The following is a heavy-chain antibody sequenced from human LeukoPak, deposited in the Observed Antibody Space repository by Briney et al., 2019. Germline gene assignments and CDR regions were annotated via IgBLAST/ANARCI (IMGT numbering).Heavy chain of an antibody. D-gene: IGHD3-16*01. CDR1: GFSFSSFA. J-gene: IGHJ4*02. V-gene: IGHV3-23*01. CDR2: ITGSGSNT. Sequence: GGSLRLSCAASGFSFSSFAMSWVRQAPGKGLEWVSAITGSGSNTYYADSVKGRFTISRDNSKNTLYLQMNSMRAEDTAVYYCARDLNGGRDYVFPVDYWGQGTLVTVSS. CDR3: ARDLNGGRDYVFPVDY.